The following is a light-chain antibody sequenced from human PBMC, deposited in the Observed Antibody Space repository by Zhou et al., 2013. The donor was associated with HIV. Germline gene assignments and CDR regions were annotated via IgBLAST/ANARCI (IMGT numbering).Light chain of an antibody. CDR3: QQGSTFPLT. V-gene: IGKV3D-20*02. CDR1: QSVNNNY. CDR2: GVS. Sequence: EIVLTQSPGTLSLSPGERATLSCRASQSVNNNYLAWYQQRPGQAPRLLIYGVSSRATGFPDRFSGSGSGTDFTLIISSLQPEDSATYYCQQGSTFPLTFGGGTKVEIK. J-gene: IGKJ4*01.